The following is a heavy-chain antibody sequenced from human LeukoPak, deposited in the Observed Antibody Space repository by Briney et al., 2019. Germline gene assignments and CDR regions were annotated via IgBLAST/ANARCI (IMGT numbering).Heavy chain of an antibody. J-gene: IGHJ5*02. CDR1: GFTFSGSA. V-gene: IGHV3-73*01. CDR3: AKSGYSSSWSNAAVYNWFDP. Sequence: PGGSLRLSCAASGFTFSGSAMHWVRQASGKGLEGVGRIRSKANSYATAYAASVKGRFTISRDDSKNTAYLQMNSLKTEDTAVYYCAKSGYSSSWSNAAVYNWFDPWGQGTLVTVSS. CDR2: IRSKANSYAT. D-gene: IGHD6-13*01.